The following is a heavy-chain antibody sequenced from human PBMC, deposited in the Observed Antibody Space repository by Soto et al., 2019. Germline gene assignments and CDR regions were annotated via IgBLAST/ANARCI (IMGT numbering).Heavy chain of an antibody. CDR3: ARDRGIAAHWDV. D-gene: IGHD6-6*01. J-gene: IGHJ6*02. CDR1: GGSISSYY. V-gene: IGHV4-59*01. Sequence: SETLSLTCTVSGGSISSYYWSWIRQPPGKGLEWIGYIYYSGSTNYNPSLKSRVTISVDTSKNQFSLKLSSVTAADTAVYYCARDRGIAAHWDVWGQGTTVTVSS. CDR2: IYYSGST.